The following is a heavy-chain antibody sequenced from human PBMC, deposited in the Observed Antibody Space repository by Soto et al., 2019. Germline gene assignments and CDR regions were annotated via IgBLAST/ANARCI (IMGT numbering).Heavy chain of an antibody. V-gene: IGHV2-26*01. CDR1: GFSLSNARMG. J-gene: IGHJ6*02. Sequence: SGPTLVNPTETLTLTCTLSGFSLSNARMGVSWIRQPPGKALEWLAHIFSNDEKSYSTSLKSRLTISKDTSKSQVVLTMPNMDPVDTATYSCARRSEGYSPPGGMDVWGQGTTVTVSS. D-gene: IGHD1-26*01. CDR2: IFSNDEK. CDR3: ARRSEGYSPPGGMDV.